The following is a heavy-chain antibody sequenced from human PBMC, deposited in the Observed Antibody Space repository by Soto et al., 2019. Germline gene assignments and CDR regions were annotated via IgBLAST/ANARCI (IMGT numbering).Heavy chain of an antibody. Sequence: GGSLRLSCAASGFTVSSNYMSWVRQAPGKGLEWVSVIYSGGSTYYADSVQGRFTISRDNSKNTLYLQMNSLRAEDTAVYYCARVAVEMATTTSFNDYWGQGTLVTVSS. V-gene: IGHV3-53*01. CDR1: GFTVSSNY. CDR2: IYSGGST. J-gene: IGHJ4*02. CDR3: ARVAVEMATTTSFNDY. D-gene: IGHD5-12*01.